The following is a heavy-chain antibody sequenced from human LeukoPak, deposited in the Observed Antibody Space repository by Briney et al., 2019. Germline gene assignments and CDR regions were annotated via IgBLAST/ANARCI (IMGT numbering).Heavy chain of an antibody. CDR3: ASGGLVRSSKGYFDY. CDR1: GDSVSSYTAG. V-gene: IGHV6-1*01. Sequence: SQTLSLTCAISGDSVSSYTAGWNWIRQSPSRGLEWLGRTYYRSKWYIDYAESVKSRISINPDTSKNQFSLQLNSVTPDDTAVYYCASGGLVRSSKGYFDYWGQGILVTVSS. CDR2: TYYRSKWYI. D-gene: IGHD1-26*01. J-gene: IGHJ4*02.